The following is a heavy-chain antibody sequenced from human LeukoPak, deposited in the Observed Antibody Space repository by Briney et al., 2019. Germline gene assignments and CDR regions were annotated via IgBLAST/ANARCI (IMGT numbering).Heavy chain of an antibody. V-gene: IGHV1-46*03. Sequence: ASVKVSCKASGYTFTSYYMHWLRQAPGQGLEWMGLINPSGGSTSYAQKFQGRVTMTRDTSTSTAYMELSSLRSEDTAVYYCAREVGATDSYYYYYMDVWGKGTTVTVSS. J-gene: IGHJ6*03. CDR2: INPSGGST. D-gene: IGHD1-26*01. CDR3: AREVGATDSYYYYYMDV. CDR1: GYTFTSYY.